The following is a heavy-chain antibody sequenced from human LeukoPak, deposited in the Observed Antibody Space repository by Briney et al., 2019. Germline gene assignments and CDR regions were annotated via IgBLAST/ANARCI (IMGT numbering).Heavy chain of an antibody. J-gene: IGHJ5*02. CDR1: GGSISSSSYY. D-gene: IGHD3-16*01. V-gene: IGHV4-39*07. Sequence: SETLSLTCTVSGGSISSSSYYWGWIRQPPGKGLEWIGSIYYSGSTYYNPSLKSRVTISVDTSKNQFSLKLSSVTAADTAVYYCARGSVITFGGVNDPNWFDPWGQGTLVTVSS. CDR3: ARGSVITFGGVNDPNWFDP. CDR2: IYYSGST.